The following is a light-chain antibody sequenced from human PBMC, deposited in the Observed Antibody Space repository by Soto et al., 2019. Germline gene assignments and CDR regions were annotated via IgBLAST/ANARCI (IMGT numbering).Light chain of an antibody. Sequence: VLTQSPATLSLSPGERATLSCRSSQSIHTYFAWYQQRPGQAPRLLFSDASTRATGIPDRFSCSGSGRDFTLTISRLEPEDSAVYYCQQFGSSPITFGQGTRLEIK. J-gene: IGKJ5*01. CDR3: QQFGSSPIT. V-gene: IGKV3-11*02. CDR2: DAS. CDR1: QSIHTY.